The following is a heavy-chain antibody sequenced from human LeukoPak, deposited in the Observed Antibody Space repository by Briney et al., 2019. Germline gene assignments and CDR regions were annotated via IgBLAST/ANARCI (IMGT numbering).Heavy chain of an antibody. CDR3: AREWDIVVLPAPLNNWFDP. Sequence: ASVKVSCKASGYTFTGYYMHWVRQAPGQGLEWMGWINPNSGGTNYAQKFQGRVTMTRDTSISTAYMELSRLRSDDTAVYYCAREWDIVVLPAPLNNWFDPWGQGTLVTVSS. CDR2: INPNSGGT. CDR1: GYTFTGYY. D-gene: IGHD2-2*01. J-gene: IGHJ5*02. V-gene: IGHV1-2*02.